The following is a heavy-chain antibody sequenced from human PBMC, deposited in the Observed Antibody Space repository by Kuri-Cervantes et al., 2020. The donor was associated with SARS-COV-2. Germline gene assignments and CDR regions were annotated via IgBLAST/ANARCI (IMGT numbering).Heavy chain of an antibody. CDR3: ARHARGWYRDDY. CDR2: IYYSGST. CDR1: GGSISSSSYY. D-gene: IGHD6-19*01. V-gene: IGHV4-39*01. Sequence: GSLRLSCTVSGGSISSSSYYWGWIRQPPGKGLEWIGSIYYSGSTYYNPPLKSRVTISVDTSKNQFSLKLSSVTAADTAVYYCARHARGWYRDDYWGQGTLVTDSS. J-gene: IGHJ4*02.